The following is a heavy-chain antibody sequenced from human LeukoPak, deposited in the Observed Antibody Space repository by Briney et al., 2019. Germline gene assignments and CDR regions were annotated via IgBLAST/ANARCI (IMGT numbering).Heavy chain of an antibody. Sequence: SETLSLTCAVYGGSFSGYYWSWIRQPPGKGLEWIGEINHSGSTNYNPSLKSRVTISVDTSKNQFSLKLSSVTAADTAVYYCASGAYSYYYMDVWGKGTTVTISS. CDR3: ASGAYSYYYMDV. D-gene: IGHD1-26*01. V-gene: IGHV4-34*01. CDR1: GGSFSGYY. J-gene: IGHJ6*03. CDR2: INHSGST.